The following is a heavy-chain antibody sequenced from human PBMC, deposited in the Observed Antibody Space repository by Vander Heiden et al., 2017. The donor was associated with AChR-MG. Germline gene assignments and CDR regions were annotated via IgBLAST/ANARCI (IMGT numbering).Heavy chain of an antibody. Sequence: EVQLLESGGGLVQPGGSLRLSCSASGFTFRNAAMGWVRQAPGKGLEWVSHLTGSGTSTDYADSVKGRFTISRDNSKNTLYLQMNSLRVEDTAMYYCARGSGTLDYWGQGTLVTVSS. CDR3: ARGSGTLDY. V-gene: IGHV3-23*01. D-gene: IGHD1-1*01. CDR1: GFTFRNAA. J-gene: IGHJ4*02. CDR2: LTGSGTST.